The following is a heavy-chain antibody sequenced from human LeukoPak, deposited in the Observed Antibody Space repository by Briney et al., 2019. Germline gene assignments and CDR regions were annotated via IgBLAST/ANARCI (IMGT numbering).Heavy chain of an antibody. V-gene: IGHV4-34*01. Sequence: SETLSLTCAVYGGSFSGYYWSWIRQPPGKGLEWIGEINHSGSTNYNPSLKSRVTISVDTSKNHFSLKLSSVTAADTAVYYCAIQYYYDSSGQLAFDIWGQGTMVTVSS. CDR2: INHSGST. CDR3: AIQYYYDSSGQLAFDI. J-gene: IGHJ3*02. D-gene: IGHD3-22*01. CDR1: GGSFSGYY.